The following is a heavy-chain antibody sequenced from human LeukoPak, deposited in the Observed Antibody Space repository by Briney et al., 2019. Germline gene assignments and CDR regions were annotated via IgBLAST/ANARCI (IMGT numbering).Heavy chain of an antibody. D-gene: IGHD5-12*01. Sequence: ASVKVSCKASGYTFTSYDINWVRQATGQGLEWMGWMNPNNGNTGYAQKFQGRVTITRNTSISTAYMELSSLRSEDTAVYSCARGGYSGYDYYFDYWGQGTLVTVSS. CDR1: GYTFTSYD. V-gene: IGHV1-8*03. CDR3: ARGGYSGYDYYFDY. J-gene: IGHJ4*02. CDR2: MNPNNGNT.